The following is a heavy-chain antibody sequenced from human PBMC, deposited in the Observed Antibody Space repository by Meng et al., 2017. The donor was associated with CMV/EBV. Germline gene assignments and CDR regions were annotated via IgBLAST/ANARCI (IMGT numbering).Heavy chain of an antibody. CDR2: IYYSGST. J-gene: IGHJ5*02. D-gene: IGHD3-3*01. Sequence: GSLRLSCTVSGGSISSSSYYWGWIRQPPGKGLEWIGSIYYSGSTYYNPSLKSRVTISVDTSKNQFPLKLSSVTAADTAVYYCARSNERITIFGVVIKSRRSWFDPWGQGTLVTVSS. CDR3: ARSNERITIFGVVIKSRRSWFDP. CDR1: GGSISSSSYY. V-gene: IGHV4-39*01.